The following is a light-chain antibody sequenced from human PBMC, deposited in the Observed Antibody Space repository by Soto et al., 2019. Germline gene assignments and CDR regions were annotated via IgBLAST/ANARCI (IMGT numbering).Light chain of an antibody. CDR3: QKYNNWPPVT. V-gene: IGKV3-15*01. J-gene: IGKJ1*01. CDR2: GAS. Sequence: EIVMTQSPATLSVSPGERATLSCRASQSVSSNLAWYQQKPGQAPRLLIYGASNRATGIPARFSGSGSGTEFTLTISSLQSEDFAVYYCQKYNNWPPVTFGQGTKVDIK. CDR1: QSVSSN.